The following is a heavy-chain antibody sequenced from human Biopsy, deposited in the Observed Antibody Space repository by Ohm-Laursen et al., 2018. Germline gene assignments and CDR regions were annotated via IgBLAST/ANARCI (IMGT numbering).Heavy chain of an antibody. Sequence: SETLSLTCAVSGGSISSYYWSWIRQPSGKGLEWIGYIYYSGSTNYNPSLKSRVTISVDTSKNQFSLKLSSVTAADTAVYYCARDYDTSGYCYVSWGQGTLVTVSS. D-gene: IGHD3-22*01. CDR2: IYYSGST. V-gene: IGHV4-59*08. J-gene: IGHJ5*02. CDR1: GGSISSYY. CDR3: ARDYDTSGYCYVS.